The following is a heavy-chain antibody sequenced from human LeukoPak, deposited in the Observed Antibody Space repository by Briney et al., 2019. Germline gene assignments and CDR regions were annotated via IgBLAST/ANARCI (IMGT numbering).Heavy chain of an antibody. CDR3: ARKGLGATTAFDI. CDR1: GVSISSYY. Sequence: SETLSLTCTVSGVSISSYYWSWIRQPPGKGLEWIGYIYYSGSTNYNPSLKSRVTISVDTSKNQFSLKLSSVTAADTAVYYCARKGLGATTAFDIWGQGTMVTVSS. D-gene: IGHD1-26*01. V-gene: IGHV4-59*08. CDR2: IYYSGST. J-gene: IGHJ3*02.